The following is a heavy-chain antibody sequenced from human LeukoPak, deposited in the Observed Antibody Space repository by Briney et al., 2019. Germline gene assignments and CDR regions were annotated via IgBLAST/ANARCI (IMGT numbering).Heavy chain of an antibody. CDR3: ARVGLTGYYSYYFDY. V-gene: IGHV3-66*01. CDR2: IYSGGST. Sequence: GGSLRLSGAASGFTVSSNYMSWVRQAPGKGLEWVSVIYSGGSTYYADSVKGRFTISRDNSKNTLYLQKNSLRAEDTAVYYCARVGLTGYYSYYFDYWGQGTLVTVSS. J-gene: IGHJ4*02. D-gene: IGHD3-9*01. CDR1: GFTVSSNY.